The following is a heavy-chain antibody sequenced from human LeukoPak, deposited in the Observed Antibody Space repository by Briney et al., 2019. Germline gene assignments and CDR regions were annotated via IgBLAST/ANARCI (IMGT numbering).Heavy chain of an antibody. V-gene: IGHV1-18*04. CDR3: AREGDSGYGGYYYYGMDV. D-gene: IGHD5-12*01. CDR1: GYTFIRYG. CDR2: ISAYNGNT. J-gene: IGHJ6*04. Sequence: ASVKVSCKASGYTFIRYGIIWVRQAPGQGLEWMGWISAYNGNTDYAQNVQGRVTMTTDTSTSTAYMEMRSLRSDDTAVYYCAREGDSGYGGYYYYGMDVWGKGTTVTVSS.